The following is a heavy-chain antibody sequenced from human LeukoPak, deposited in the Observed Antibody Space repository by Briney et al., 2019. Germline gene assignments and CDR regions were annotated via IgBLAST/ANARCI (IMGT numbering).Heavy chain of an antibody. V-gene: IGHV3-23*01. CDR3: EKRGVVIRVILVGFHKEAYYFDS. Sequence: PGGSLRLSCAVSGITLSNYGMSWVRHAPGKGLEWVAGLSGSGGGTNYADSVKGRFTISRDNAKNTLYLQMNSLRAEDTTVYFCEKRGVVIRVILVGFHKEAYYFDSWGQGALVTVSS. CDR1: GITLSNYG. CDR2: LSGSGGGT. J-gene: IGHJ4*02. D-gene: IGHD3-10*01.